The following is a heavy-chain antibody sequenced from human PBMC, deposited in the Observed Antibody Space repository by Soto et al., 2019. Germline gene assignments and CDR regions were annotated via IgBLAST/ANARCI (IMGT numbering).Heavy chain of an antibody. CDR3: ARGTPMVRGVRTFYI. V-gene: IGHV3-33*01. CDR1: GFTFSSYG. Sequence: QVQLVESGGGVVQPGRSLRLSCAASGFTFSSYGMHWVRQAPGKGLEWVAVIWYDGSNKYYADSVKGRFTISRDNSKNTLYLQMNSLRAEDTAVYYCARGTPMVRGVRTFYIWGQGTMVTVSS. J-gene: IGHJ3*02. D-gene: IGHD3-10*01. CDR2: IWYDGSNK.